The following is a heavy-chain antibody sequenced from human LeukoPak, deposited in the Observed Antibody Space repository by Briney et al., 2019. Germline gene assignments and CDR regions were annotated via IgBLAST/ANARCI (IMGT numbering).Heavy chain of an antibody. J-gene: IGHJ5*02. Sequence: SFTLYCATYGLTYSSHWLHLSRQARGRGVLYLSRTNRDGRITSYADSVKGRFTISRDNAKNTLYLQMNSLRAEDTAVYYCARDSGRFVVVAPAAGEGFDPWGQGTLVTVSS. CDR1: GLTYSSHW. D-gene: IGHD2-2*01. CDR2: TNRDGRIT. V-gene: IGHV3-74*01. CDR3: ARDSGRFVVVAPAAGEGFDP.